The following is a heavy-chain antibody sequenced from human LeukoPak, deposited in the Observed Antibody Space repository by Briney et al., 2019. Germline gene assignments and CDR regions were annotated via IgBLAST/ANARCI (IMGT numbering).Heavy chain of an antibody. CDR2: ISYDGSNK. D-gene: IGHD3-3*01. V-gene: IGHV3-30*18. Sequence: PGGSLRLSCAASGFTFSSYGMHWVRQAPGKGLEWVAVISYDGSNKYYADSVKGRFTISRDNSKNTLYLQMNSLRAEDTAVYYCAKDQDQTYYDFWSGYLHYYYGMDVWGQGTTVTVSS. CDR1: GFTFSSYG. CDR3: AKDQDQTYYDFWSGYLHYYYGMDV. J-gene: IGHJ6*02.